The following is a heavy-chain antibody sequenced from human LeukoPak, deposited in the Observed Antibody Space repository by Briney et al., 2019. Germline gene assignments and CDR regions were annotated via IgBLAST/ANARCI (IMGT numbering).Heavy chain of an antibody. J-gene: IGHJ4*02. Sequence: GGSLRLSCAASGFTVSSNYMSWVRQAPGKGLEWVSVIYSGGSTYYADSVKGRFTISRDNSKNTLYLQMNSLRAEDTAVYYCATTRYNYGYYFDYWGQGTLVTVSS. CDR3: ATTRYNYGYYFDY. CDR2: IYSGGST. V-gene: IGHV3-53*01. CDR1: GFTVSSNY. D-gene: IGHD3-10*01.